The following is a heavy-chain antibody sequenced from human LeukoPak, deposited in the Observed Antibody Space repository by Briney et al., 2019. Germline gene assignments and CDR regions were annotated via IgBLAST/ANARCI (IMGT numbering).Heavy chain of an antibody. V-gene: IGHV3-30*03. CDR2: ISYDGSNK. Sequence: GGSLRLSCAASGFTFSSYGMHWVRQAPGKGLEWVAVISYDGSNKYYADSVRGRFTISRDNSKNTVCLQMNNLRAKDTAVYYCASGGLGARKYYSDPFHYWGQGTLVTVSS. D-gene: IGHD3-10*01. J-gene: IGHJ4*02. CDR1: GFTFSSYG. CDR3: ASGGLGARKYYSDPFHY.